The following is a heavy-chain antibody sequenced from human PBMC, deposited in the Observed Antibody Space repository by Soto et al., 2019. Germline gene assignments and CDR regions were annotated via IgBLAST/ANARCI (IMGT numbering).Heavy chain of an antibody. CDR1: GFTLSSHN. J-gene: IGHJ4*02. CDR3: ARDEIAEAGPFYFDS. D-gene: IGHD6-19*01. Sequence: GGAPGLLFAAPGFTLSSHNLGWGRPGPGMGLEWVSSISGSSTYKFYADSVKGRFTISRDNAKNSLFLQLNSLRAEDTAVYYCARDEIAEAGPFYFDSWGQGTLVTVSS. V-gene: IGHV3-21*01. CDR2: ISGSSTYK.